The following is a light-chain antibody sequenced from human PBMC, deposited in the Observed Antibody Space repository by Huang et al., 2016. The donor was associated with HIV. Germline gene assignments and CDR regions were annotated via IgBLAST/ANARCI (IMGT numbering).Light chain of an antibody. CDR1: HSVNTNF. CDR2: GAT. Sequence: EIVLTQSPGTLSLSPGERATLSCRASHSVNTNFLAWYQHKPCHAPRLVLYGATNRTTGLPGRFSGRGSGTYFTLTSSRLEPEDFALYYCQHDGSSPETFGPGTKVDIK. CDR3: QHDGSSPET. V-gene: IGKV3-20*01. J-gene: IGKJ3*01.